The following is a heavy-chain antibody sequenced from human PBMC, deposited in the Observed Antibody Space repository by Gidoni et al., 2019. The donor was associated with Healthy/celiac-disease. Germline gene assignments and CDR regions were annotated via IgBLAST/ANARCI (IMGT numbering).Heavy chain of an antibody. D-gene: IGHD3-10*01. CDR1: GYTFHSYY. V-gene: IGHV1-46*02. CDR3: ARDRGSGSLDY. Sequence: QVQLVQSGAEFTKPGASVKVSCMASGYTFHSYYMHWVRQAPGHGLEWMGIINPSGGSTSYAQKFQGRVNMTRDTSTSTVYMELSSLRSEDTAVYYCARDRGSGSLDYWGQGTLVTVSS. J-gene: IGHJ4*02. CDR2: INPSGGST.